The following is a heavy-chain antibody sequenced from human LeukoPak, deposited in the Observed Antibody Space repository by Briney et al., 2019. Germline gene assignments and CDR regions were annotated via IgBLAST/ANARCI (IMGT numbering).Heavy chain of an antibody. V-gene: IGHV3-48*04. CDR2: ISRSSSTI. CDR3: ARDGGATMVRGVATYDS. D-gene: IGHD3-10*01. Sequence: GGSLRLSCVGSGVILRDHAMHWVRQAPGKGLEWVSYISRSSSTIHYADSVKGRFTIPRDNAKSSLFLQMNSLRAEDTAVYYCARDGGATMVRGVATYDSWGQGTLVTVSS. J-gene: IGHJ4*02. CDR1: GVILRDHA.